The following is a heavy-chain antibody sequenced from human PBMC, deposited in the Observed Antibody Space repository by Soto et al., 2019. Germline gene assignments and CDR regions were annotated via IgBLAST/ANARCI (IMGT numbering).Heavy chain of an antibody. CDR3: ARDFSRSYCDSLNCWGY. CDR1: GFTFSSYN. V-gene: IGHV3-21*01. J-gene: IGHJ4*02. Sequence: GGSLRLSCAASGFTFSSYNMNWVRQAPGKGLEWVSSISSSSGYIYYADSVKGRFTISRDNAKNFLYLQMNSLRAEDTAVYYCARDFSRSYCDSLNCWGYWGQGTVVTVSS. CDR2: ISSSSGYI. D-gene: IGHD3-16*02.